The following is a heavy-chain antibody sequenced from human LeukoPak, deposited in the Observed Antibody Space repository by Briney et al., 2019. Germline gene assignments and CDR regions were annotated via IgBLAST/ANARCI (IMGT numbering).Heavy chain of an antibody. Sequence: GGSLRLSCAASGFTFSSSWMSWVRQAPGKGLEWVATIKEGGTDKFYVDSVKGRFTISRDNSKNTLYLQMNSLRTEDTAVYYCARDSAWLSYFDYWGQGSLVTVSS. D-gene: IGHD3-22*01. CDR2: IKEGGTDK. J-gene: IGHJ4*02. CDR3: ARDSAWLSYFDY. V-gene: IGHV3-7*01. CDR1: GFTFSSSW.